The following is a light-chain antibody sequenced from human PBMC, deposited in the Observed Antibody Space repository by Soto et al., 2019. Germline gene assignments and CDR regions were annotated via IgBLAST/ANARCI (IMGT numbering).Light chain of an antibody. CDR1: QSISRW. CDR2: DAS. CDR3: EQYYSYWT. J-gene: IGKJ1*01. V-gene: IGKV1-5*01. Sequence: EIQMTQSPSTLSAYVGDRVTITCRASQSISRWLAWYQQKPGKAPKLLIYDASTLESGVPSRFSGRGSGTEFTLTINRLQPDYFASYYCEQYYSYWTFGQGTKVDIK.